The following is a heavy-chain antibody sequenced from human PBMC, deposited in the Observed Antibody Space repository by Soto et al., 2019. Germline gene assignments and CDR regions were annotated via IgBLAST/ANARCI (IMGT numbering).Heavy chain of an antibody. Sequence: SETLSLTCTVSGGSISSSSYYWGWIRQPPGKGLEWFGSIYYSGSTYYNPSLKSRVTISVDTSKNQFSLKLSSVTAADTAVYYCARHFMTNIRRGDCSGGSCYAADYWGQGTLVTVS. CDR1: GGSISSSSYY. J-gene: IGHJ4*02. V-gene: IGHV4-39*01. CDR3: ARHFMTNIRRGDCSGGSCYAADY. D-gene: IGHD2-15*01. CDR2: IYYSGST.